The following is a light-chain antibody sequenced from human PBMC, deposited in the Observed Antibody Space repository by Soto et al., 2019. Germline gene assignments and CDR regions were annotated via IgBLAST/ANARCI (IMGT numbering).Light chain of an antibody. Sequence: DIVLTQSPATLSLSPGERATLSCRASQSVSSYLAWYQQKVGQAPRLLIYDASNRATGIPARFSGSGSGTDFTLTISSLEPEDFAVYYCQQRGNWPRTFGQGTKVEIK. CDR1: QSVSSY. CDR3: QQRGNWPRT. V-gene: IGKV3-11*01. J-gene: IGKJ1*01. CDR2: DAS.